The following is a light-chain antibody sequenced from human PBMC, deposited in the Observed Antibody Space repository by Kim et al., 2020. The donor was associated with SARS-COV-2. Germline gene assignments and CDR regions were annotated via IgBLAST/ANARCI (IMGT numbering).Light chain of an antibody. V-gene: IGLV3-21*04. CDR2: YDS. J-gene: IGLJ2*01. CDR1: NIGSKS. Sequence: VAPGETARITGGEKNIGSKSVHWYQQKPGQAPVLVIYYDSDRPSGIPERFSGSNSGNTATLTISRVEAGDEADYYGQVWDSSSVVFGGGTQLTVL. CDR3: QVWDSSSVV.